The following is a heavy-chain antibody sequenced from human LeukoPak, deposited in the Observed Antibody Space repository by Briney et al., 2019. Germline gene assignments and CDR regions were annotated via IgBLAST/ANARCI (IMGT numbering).Heavy chain of an antibody. J-gene: IGHJ4*02. CDR1: GFTVRSHF. D-gene: IGHD6-19*01. CDR2: MYNDDHGGST. CDR3: ARSSSGWHDF. Sequence: GGSLRLSCAASGFTVRSHFMSWVRRAPGKRLEWVAVMYNDDHGGSTYYADSVKGRFTISRDNSRNTLYLQMNNLRVDDTALYYCARSSSGWHDFWGPGTLVTVAS. V-gene: IGHV3-53*01.